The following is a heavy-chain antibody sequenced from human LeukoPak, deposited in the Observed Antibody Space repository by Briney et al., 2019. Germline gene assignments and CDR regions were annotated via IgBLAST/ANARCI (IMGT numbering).Heavy chain of an antibody. J-gene: IGHJ4*02. CDR3: ATQMDTAMVFTPYFDY. D-gene: IGHD5-18*01. CDR1: GGSISSSSYY. Sequence: ETLSLTCTVSGGSISSSSYYWGWIRQPPGKGLQWIGSIYYSGSTYYNPSLKSRVTISVDTSKNQFSLKLSSVTAADTAVYYCATQMDTAMVFTPYFDYWGQGTLVTVSS. V-gene: IGHV4-39*01. CDR2: IYYSGST.